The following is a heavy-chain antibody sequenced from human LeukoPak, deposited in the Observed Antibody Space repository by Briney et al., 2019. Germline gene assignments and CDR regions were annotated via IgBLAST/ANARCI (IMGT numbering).Heavy chain of an antibody. D-gene: IGHD2-8*01. Sequence: GGSLRLSCAASGFTFSSYGMHWVRQAPGKGLEWVAVIWYDGSNKYYADSVKGRFTISRGNSKNTLYLQMNSLRAEDTAVYYCARDFLGRMVYYYYGMDVWGQGTTVTVSS. V-gene: IGHV3-33*01. CDR2: IWYDGSNK. CDR3: ARDFLGRMVYYYYGMDV. CDR1: GFTFSSYG. J-gene: IGHJ6*02.